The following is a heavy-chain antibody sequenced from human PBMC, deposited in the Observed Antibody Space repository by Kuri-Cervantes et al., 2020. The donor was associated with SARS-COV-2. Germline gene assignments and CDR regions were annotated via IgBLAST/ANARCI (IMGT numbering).Heavy chain of an antibody. D-gene: IGHD3-3*01. CDR3: ARDPYYYDDYPDY. J-gene: IGHJ4*02. V-gene: IGHV3-30*04. CDR2: ISYDGSKK. CDR1: GFTFSSYA. Sequence: GGSLRLSCAASGFTFSSYAMHWVRQAPGKGLEWVAVISYDGSKKYYAESVKGRFTISRDNSKNTMYLQMNSLRAEDTAVYYCARDPYYYDDYPDYWGQGTLVTVSS.